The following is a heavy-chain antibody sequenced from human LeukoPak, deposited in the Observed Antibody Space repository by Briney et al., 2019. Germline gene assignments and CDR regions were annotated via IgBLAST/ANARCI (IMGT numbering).Heavy chain of an antibody. Sequence: ASVKVSCKASGYTFISYQMHWVRQAPGQGLEWMGIINPTGGSTSHAQKFQGRVTMTRDTSTSTVHMELSSLRSEDTAVYYCARKGSSSCFDYWGQGTLVTVSS. CDR2: INPTGGST. V-gene: IGHV1-46*01. CDR3: ARKGSSSCFDY. CDR1: GYTFISYQ. J-gene: IGHJ4*02. D-gene: IGHD6-6*01.